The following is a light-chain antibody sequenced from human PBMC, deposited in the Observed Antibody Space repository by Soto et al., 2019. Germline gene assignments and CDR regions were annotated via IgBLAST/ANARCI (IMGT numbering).Light chain of an antibody. V-gene: IGLV1-40*01. J-gene: IGLJ7*01. Sequence: QSVLTQPPSVSGAPGQRVTISCTGSSSNIGARYDVHWYQQLPGTAPKLLIYGNNNRPSGVSDRFSGSKSGTSASLAITGLQAEDEADYYCQSYDSSLSGSVFGGGTQLTVL. CDR2: GNN. CDR3: QSYDSSLSGSV. CDR1: SSNIGARYD.